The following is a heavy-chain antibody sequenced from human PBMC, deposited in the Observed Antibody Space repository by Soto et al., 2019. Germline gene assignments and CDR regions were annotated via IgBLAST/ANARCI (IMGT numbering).Heavy chain of an antibody. CDR3: AKDAHGIVATRGDFGF. CDR1: GFTFSSYA. J-gene: IGHJ4*02. V-gene: IGHV3-23*01. CDR2: ISGSGGNS. D-gene: IGHD5-12*01. Sequence: EVQLLESGGGLVQPGGSLRLSCAASGFTFSSYAMSWVRQAPGKGLEWVSSISGSGGNSYYTDSVKGRFTISRDNSKYTLYLHMNGLRAEDTAVYYCAKDAHGIVATRGDFGFWGQGTLVTVSS.